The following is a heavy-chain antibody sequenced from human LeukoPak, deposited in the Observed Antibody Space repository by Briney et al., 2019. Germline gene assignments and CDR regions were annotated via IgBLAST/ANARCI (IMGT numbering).Heavy chain of an antibody. V-gene: IGHV1-46*01. CDR3: ARDRDYYDSSPYMNMDY. CDR1: GYTFTRYQ. D-gene: IGHD3-22*01. CDR2: VKPSGGST. J-gene: IGHJ4*02. Sequence: ASVKVSCKASGYTFTRYQMHWVRQAPGQALEWMGIVKPSGGSTRCAQKFHGRVTLTRDTSTTTFYMELSSPTSEDTAVYYCARDRDYYDSSPYMNMDYWGQGTLVTVSS.